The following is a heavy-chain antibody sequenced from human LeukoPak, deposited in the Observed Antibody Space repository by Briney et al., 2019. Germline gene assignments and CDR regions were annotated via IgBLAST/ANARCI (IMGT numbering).Heavy chain of an antibody. CDR2: MYYSGKT. Sequence: SETLSLTCTVAGGSMRSYFWSWIRQPPGKVLEWIAYMYYSGKTDYNPSLQSRVTISVDTSKNQFSLNLKSVTDSDTDVYYCARREGSSGRGFDYWGQGTLVSVSS. CDR3: ARREGSSGRGFDY. D-gene: IGHD6-19*01. CDR1: GGSMRSYF. J-gene: IGHJ4*02. V-gene: IGHV4-59*08.